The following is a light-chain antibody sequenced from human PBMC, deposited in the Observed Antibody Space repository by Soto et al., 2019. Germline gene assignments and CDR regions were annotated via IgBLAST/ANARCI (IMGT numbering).Light chain of an antibody. V-gene: IGLV2-14*01. CDR2: EVS. CDR3: SSYTSGSPYV. CDR1: SSDVGGYNY. J-gene: IGLJ1*01. Sequence: QSVLTQPASVSGSPGQSITISCTGTSSDVGGYNYVSWYQQHPGKAPKLMIYEVSNRPSWVSNRFSGSKSGNTASLTISGLQAEDEADYYCSSYTSGSPYVFGTGTKLTVL.